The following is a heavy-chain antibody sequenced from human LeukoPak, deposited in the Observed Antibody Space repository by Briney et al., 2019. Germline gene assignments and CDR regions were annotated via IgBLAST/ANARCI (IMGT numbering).Heavy chain of an antibody. Sequence: GGSLRLSCAASGFTFDDYAMHWVRQAPGNGLEWVSGISWNSGSIGYADSVKGRFTISRDNAKNSLYLQMNSLRAEDTALYYCAKVHSSGWYMFNDWGQGTLVTVSS. V-gene: IGHV3-9*01. CDR1: GFTFDDYA. D-gene: IGHD6-19*01. J-gene: IGHJ4*02. CDR2: ISWNSGSI. CDR3: AKVHSSGWYMFND.